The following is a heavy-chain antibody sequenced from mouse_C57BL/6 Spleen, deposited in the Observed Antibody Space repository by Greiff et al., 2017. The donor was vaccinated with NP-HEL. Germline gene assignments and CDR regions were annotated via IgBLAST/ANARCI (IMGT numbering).Heavy chain of an antibody. D-gene: IGHD1-1*01. V-gene: IGHV1-69*01. Sequence: QVQLKQPGAELVMPGASVKLSCKASGYTFTSYWLHWVKQRPGQGLEWIGEIDPSDSYTNYNQKFKGKSTLTVDKSSSTAYMQLSSLTSEDSAVYYCAKGDYYGSSGYFDYWGQGTTLTVSS. J-gene: IGHJ2*01. CDR1: GYTFTSYW. CDR2: IDPSDSYT. CDR3: AKGDYYGSSGYFDY.